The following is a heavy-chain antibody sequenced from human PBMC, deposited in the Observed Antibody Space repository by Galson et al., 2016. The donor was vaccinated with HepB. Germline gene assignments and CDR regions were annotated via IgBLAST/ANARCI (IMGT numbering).Heavy chain of an antibody. J-gene: IGHJ6*03. Sequence: SLRLSCAASGFTFNNYGMHWVRQAPGKGLEWVAVIWHDGSNKFYANSMGGRFTISRANSKNTLYLQMNSLRDEDTAVYYCARDQRVLEGLGPYYMDVWGKGITVTVSS. CDR1: GFTFNNYG. CDR3: ARDQRVLEGLGPYYMDV. V-gene: IGHV3-33*01. CDR2: IWHDGSNK. D-gene: IGHD3-3*01.